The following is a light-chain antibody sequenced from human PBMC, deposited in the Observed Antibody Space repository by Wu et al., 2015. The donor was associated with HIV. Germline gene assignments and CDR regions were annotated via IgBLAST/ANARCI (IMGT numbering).Light chain of an antibody. CDR2: DAS. V-gene: IGKV3-11*01. CDR1: RSVSYA. Sequence: EIVLTQSPATLSLFPGERATLSCRASRSVSYALAWYQQKLGQAPRLLIYDASNRATGIPDRFSGGGSVTDFTLTIDSLEPEDSAIYYCLQQYKWPLTFGQGTRLEIK. J-gene: IGKJ5*01. CDR3: LQQYKWPLT.